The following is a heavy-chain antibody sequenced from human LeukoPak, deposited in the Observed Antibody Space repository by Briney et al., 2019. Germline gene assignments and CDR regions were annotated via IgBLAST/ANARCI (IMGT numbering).Heavy chain of an antibody. J-gene: IGHJ5*02. D-gene: IGHD6-13*01. Sequence: SSVKVSFKASGYTFIHSDINWVRQATGQGREWMGWIYPTSGKTDNGQNFEGRVNITRDTSISTAYLELKSLTSEDTGIYYFVRMAAAGKNNWFDPWGQGTLVTVST. CDR2: IYPTSGKT. CDR3: VRMAAAGKNNWFDP. V-gene: IGHV1-8*03. CDR1: GYTFIHSD.